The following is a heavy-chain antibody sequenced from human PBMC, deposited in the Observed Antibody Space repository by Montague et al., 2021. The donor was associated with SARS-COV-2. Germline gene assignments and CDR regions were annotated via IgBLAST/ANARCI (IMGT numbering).Heavy chain of an antibody. Sequence: TLSLTCTVSGDSVSSEIYYWSWIRQLAGKGLEWIGRIYTSGSTNYNPSLRSRVTISVDTSKNQFSLRLSSVTAADTAVYYCARVGGNHYRYFDYWGQGTLVTVSS. CDR3: ARVGGNHYRYFDY. J-gene: IGHJ4*02. V-gene: IGHV4-61*02. CDR1: GDSVSSEIYY. D-gene: IGHD1-26*01. CDR2: IYTSGST.